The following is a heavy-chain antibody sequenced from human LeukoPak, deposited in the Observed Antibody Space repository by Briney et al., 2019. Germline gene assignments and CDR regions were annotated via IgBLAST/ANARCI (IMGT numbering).Heavy chain of an antibody. CDR2: AIPILGIA. J-gene: IGHJ3*02. Sequence: ASVKVSCKASGGIFSSYTFNWVRQAPGQGLEWMGRAIPILGIATYAQKFQGRITITADKSTSTAYTELSSLRSDDTAMYYCAREPDVDMSTFRGEAFDIWGQGTMVTVSS. V-gene: IGHV1-69*04. CDR1: GGIFSSYT. CDR3: AREPDVDMSTFRGEAFDI. D-gene: IGHD5-24*01.